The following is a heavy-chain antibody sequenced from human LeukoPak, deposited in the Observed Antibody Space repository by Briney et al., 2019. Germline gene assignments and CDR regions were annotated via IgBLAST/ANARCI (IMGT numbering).Heavy chain of an antibody. D-gene: IGHD5-24*01. Sequence: GGSLRLSCAGSGFMFSNHAMNWVRQAPGKGLEWVSFISSSTGYIYYADSVKGRFTISRDNAKNSLYLQMNSLRVEDTAVYYCARGPLGGYNSAWFDPWGRGTLVTVSS. CDR2: ISSSTGYI. J-gene: IGHJ5*02. V-gene: IGHV3-21*01. CDR3: ARGPLGGYNSAWFDP. CDR1: GFMFSNHA.